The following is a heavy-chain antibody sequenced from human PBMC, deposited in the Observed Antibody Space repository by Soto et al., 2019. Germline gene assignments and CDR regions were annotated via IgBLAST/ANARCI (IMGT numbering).Heavy chain of an antibody. CDR3: ARDLFGEDGAGYFDY. V-gene: IGHV1-18*01. CDR2: ISGLNGNT. Sequence: QVHLVQSGVEVKKPGASVKVSCKASGYSFSTYGISWVRQAPGQGLEWMGWISGLNGNTNYAQNLHGRVTMTPDTSTSTAYMELRSLGFDDTAMYYCARDLFGEDGAGYFDYWGQGTLVTVSS. D-gene: IGHD3-10*01. J-gene: IGHJ4*02. CDR1: GYSFSTYG.